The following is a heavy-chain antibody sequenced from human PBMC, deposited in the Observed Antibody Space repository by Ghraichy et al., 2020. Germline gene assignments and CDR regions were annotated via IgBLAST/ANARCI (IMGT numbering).Heavy chain of an antibody. CDR2: INPNSGGT. CDR3: ARAADDTGWFDP. J-gene: IGHJ5*02. CDR1: GYTFTGYY. Sequence: ASVKVSCKASGYTFTGYYMHWVRQAPGQGLEWMGWINPNSGGTNYAQKFQGRVTMTRDTSISTAYMELSRLRSDDTAVYYCARAADDTGWFDPWGQGTLVTVSS. D-gene: IGHD6-13*01. V-gene: IGHV1-2*02.